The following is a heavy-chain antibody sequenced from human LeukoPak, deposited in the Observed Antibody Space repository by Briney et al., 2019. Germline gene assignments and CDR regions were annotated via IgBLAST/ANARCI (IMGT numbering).Heavy chain of an antibody. Sequence: SETLSLTCAVYGGSFSGYCWRWLRQPPGKGLEWIGEINHSGSTNYNPSLKSRVTISVDTSKNQFSLRLSSVTAADTAVYYCARARGSTSCFGYWGQGTLVTVSS. J-gene: IGHJ4*02. V-gene: IGHV4-34*01. CDR2: INHSGST. CDR3: ARARGSTSCFGY. D-gene: IGHD2-2*01. CDR1: GGSFSGYC.